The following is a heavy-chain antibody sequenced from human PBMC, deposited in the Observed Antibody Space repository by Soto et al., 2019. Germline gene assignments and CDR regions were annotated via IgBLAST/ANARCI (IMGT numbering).Heavy chain of an antibody. D-gene: IGHD4-17*01. CDR1: GGSISSGGYS. CDR3: ARGGGPYGDYHPLGY. V-gene: IGHV4-30-2*01. J-gene: IGHJ4*02. Sequence: QLQLQESGSGLVKPSQTLSLTCAVSGGSISSGGYSWSWIRQPPGKGLEWIGYIYHSGSTYYNPSLKSRVTISVDRSKNQFSLKLSSVTAADTAVYYCARGGGPYGDYHPLGYWGQGTLVTVSS. CDR2: IYHSGST.